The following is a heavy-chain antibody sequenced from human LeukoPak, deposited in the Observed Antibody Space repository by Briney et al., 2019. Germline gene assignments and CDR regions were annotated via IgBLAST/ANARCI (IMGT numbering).Heavy chain of an antibody. Sequence: SGGSLRLSCAASGFTFSSYAMHWVRQAPGKGLEWVAVISHDGSNIHYGDSVKGRFTISRDNSKNTLYLQMNSLRVEDTAVYYCAKDPYRVVVATGNYLDPWGQGTLVTVSA. CDR3: AKDPYRVVVATGNYLDP. CDR1: GFTFSSYA. J-gene: IGHJ5*02. CDR2: ISHDGSNI. D-gene: IGHD2-21*01. V-gene: IGHV3-30*04.